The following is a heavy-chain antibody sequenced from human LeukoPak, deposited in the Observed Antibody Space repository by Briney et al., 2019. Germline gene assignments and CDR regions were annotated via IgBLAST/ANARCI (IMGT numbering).Heavy chain of an antibody. D-gene: IGHD3-9*01. V-gene: IGHV1-69*06. CDR2: IIPIFGTA. J-gene: IGHJ4*02. CDR1: GGTFSSYA. CDR3: ARDPTTSYDILTGYPFDY. Sequence: ASVKVSCKASGGTFSSYAISWVRQAPEQGLEWMGGIIPIFGTANYAQKFQGRVTITADKSTSTAYMELSSLGSEDTAVYYCARDPTTSYDILTGYPFDYWGQGTLVTVSS.